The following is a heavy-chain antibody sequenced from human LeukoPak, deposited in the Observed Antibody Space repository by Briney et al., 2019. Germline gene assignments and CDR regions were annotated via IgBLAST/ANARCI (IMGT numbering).Heavy chain of an antibody. Sequence: PGGSLRLSCAASGFIFSTYWMSWVRQAPGKGLEWIGYMSYSGSTNYDPSLKSRVTISVDTSKNQFSLKLSSVTAADTAVYYCARVFRTAAGSYFYYYGMDVWGQGTTVTVSS. CDR3: ARVFRTAAGSYFYYYGMDV. CDR2: MSYSGST. D-gene: IGHD6-13*01. CDR1: GFIFSTYW. J-gene: IGHJ6*02. V-gene: IGHV4-59*01.